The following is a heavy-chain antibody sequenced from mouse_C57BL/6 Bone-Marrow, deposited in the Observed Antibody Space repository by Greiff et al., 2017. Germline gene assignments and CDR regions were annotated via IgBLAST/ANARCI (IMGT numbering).Heavy chain of an antibody. Sequence: EVKLVESGAELVRPGASVKLSCTASGFNIKDDYMHWVKQRPEQGLEWIGWIDPENGDTEYAPKFQGKATITADTSSNTAYLQLSSLTSEDTAVYYCTTYSNYVWFAYWGQGTLVTVSA. D-gene: IGHD2-5*01. CDR1: GFNIKDDY. V-gene: IGHV14-4*01. CDR3: TTYSNYVWFAY. J-gene: IGHJ3*01. CDR2: IDPENGDT.